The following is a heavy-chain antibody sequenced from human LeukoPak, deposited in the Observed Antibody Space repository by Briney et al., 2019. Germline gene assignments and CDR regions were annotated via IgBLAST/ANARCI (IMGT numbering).Heavy chain of an antibody. V-gene: IGHV3-11*01. CDR1: GYSISSGYY. CDR3: ARLPPGRWLRYWYFDL. J-gene: IGHJ2*01. Sequence: LSLTCTVSGYSISSGYYWGWIRQAPGKGLECISYISSSGSITHYADSVKGRFTISRDNAKNSLYLQMNSLRDEDTAVYYCARLPPGRWLRYWYFDLWGRGTLVTVSS. D-gene: IGHD5-24*01. CDR2: ISSSGSIT.